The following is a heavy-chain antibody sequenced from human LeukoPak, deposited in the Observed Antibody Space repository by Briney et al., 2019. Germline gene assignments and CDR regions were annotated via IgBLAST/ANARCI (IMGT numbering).Heavy chain of an antibody. CDR2: IFHSGST. D-gene: IGHD6-19*01. Sequence: SETLSLTCAVSGYSLSSGYYWGWIRQPPGKGLEWVGSIFHSGSTYYNPSLKSRVTISVDTSKNQFSLKLSSVTAADTAVYYCARDRGVAVAGPPGYCGQGTLVTVSS. CDR3: ARDRGVAVAGPPGY. V-gene: IGHV4-38-2*02. J-gene: IGHJ4*02. CDR1: GYSLSSGYY.